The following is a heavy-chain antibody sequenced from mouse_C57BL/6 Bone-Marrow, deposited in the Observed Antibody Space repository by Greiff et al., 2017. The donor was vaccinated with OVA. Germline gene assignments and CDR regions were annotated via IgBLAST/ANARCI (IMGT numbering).Heavy chain of an antibody. CDR3: ARGITTVENYFDY. CDR2: INPNNGGT. D-gene: IGHD1-1*01. CDR1: GYTFTDYY. Sequence: VQLQQSGPELVKPGASVKISCKASGYTFTDYYMNWVKQSHGKSLEWIGDINPNNGGTSYNQKFKGKATLTVDKSSSTAYMELRSLTSEDSAVYYCARGITTVENYFDYWGQGTTLTVSS. J-gene: IGHJ2*01. V-gene: IGHV1-26*01.